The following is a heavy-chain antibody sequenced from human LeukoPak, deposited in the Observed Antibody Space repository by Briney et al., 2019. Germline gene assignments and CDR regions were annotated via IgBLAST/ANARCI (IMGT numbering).Heavy chain of an antibody. CDR3: ARGRAAYSSSWYVDY. Sequence: SETLSLTCAVYGGSFSGYYWSWIRQPPGKGLEWIGEINHSGSTNYNPSLKSRVTISVDTSKNQFSLKLSSVTAADTAVYYCARGRAAYSSSWYVDYWGQGTLVTASS. V-gene: IGHV4-34*01. D-gene: IGHD6-13*01. J-gene: IGHJ4*02. CDR1: GGSFSGYY. CDR2: INHSGST.